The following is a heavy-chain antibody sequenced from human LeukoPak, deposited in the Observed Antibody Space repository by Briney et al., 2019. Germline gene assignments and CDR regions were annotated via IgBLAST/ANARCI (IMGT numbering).Heavy chain of an antibody. J-gene: IGHJ4*02. V-gene: IGHV1-46*04. CDR1: GYTFTSYL. CDR2: INPLSGST. D-gene: IGHD2-21*01. Sequence: ASVKVSCKTSGYTFTSYLIHWVRQAPGQGLEWMGIINPLSGSTTYAQNLQGRVTMTSDTSTSTVYVELSSLRSEDTAVYYCGRSVAFREIPRDFWGQGTLVTVSS. CDR3: GRSVAFREIPRDF.